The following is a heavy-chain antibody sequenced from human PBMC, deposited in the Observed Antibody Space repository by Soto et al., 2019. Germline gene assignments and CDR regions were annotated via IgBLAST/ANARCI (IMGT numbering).Heavy chain of an antibody. CDR3: ARLRYPVEDFWSGYGSGGSWFDP. V-gene: IGHV4-39*01. Sequence: SDTLSLTWTVSGGSISSSSYYWGLIRQPPGKGLEWIGSIYYSGSTYYNPSLKSRVTISVDTSKNQFSLKLSSVTAADTAVDYCARLRYPVEDFWSGYGSGGSWFDPWGQGTLVTVSS. CDR2: IYYSGST. D-gene: IGHD3-3*01. CDR1: GGSISSSSYY. J-gene: IGHJ5*02.